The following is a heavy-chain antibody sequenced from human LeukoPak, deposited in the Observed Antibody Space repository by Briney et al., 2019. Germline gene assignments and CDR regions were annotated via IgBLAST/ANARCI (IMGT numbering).Heavy chain of an antibody. CDR3: AKDYYGSGSYPSHFDY. Sequence: GGSLRLSCAASGFTFDDCAMHWVRQAPGKGLEWVSGISWNSGSIGYADSVKGRFTISRDNAKNSLYLQMNSLRAEDTALYYCAKDYYGSGSYPSHFDYWGQGTLVTVSS. J-gene: IGHJ4*02. D-gene: IGHD3-10*01. CDR1: GFTFDDCA. CDR2: ISWNSGSI. V-gene: IGHV3-9*01.